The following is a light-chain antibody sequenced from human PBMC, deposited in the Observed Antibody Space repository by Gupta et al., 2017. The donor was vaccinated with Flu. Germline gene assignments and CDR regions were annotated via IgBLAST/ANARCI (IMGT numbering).Light chain of an antibody. CDR3: HICSSSTLY. CDR2: RDY. V-gene: IGLV3-9*01. J-gene: IGLJ2*01. CDR1: NIGGES. Sequence: ALGQTATIPCAGDNIGGESVHWYQQKPGQAPVLVIYRDYSRPSGVPERFSGANSGNTATLIISRVQAEDEADYYCHICSSSTLYFGGGTKLTVL.